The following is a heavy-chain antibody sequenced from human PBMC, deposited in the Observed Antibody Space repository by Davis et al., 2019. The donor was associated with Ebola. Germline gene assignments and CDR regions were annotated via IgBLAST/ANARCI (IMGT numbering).Heavy chain of an antibody. CDR3: ARDLAGFGYTYSGDYYYGMDV. D-gene: IGHD5-18*01. V-gene: IGHV3-7*03. CDR1: GITFSTYW. Sequence: GESLKISCAASGITFSTYWMSWVRQAPGKGLEWVANIKKDGSEKYYVDSVKDRFTISRDNAKNSLYLQMNRLGVEDTAVYYCARDLAGFGYTYSGDYYYGMDVWGQGTTVTVSS. CDR2: IKKDGSEK. J-gene: IGHJ6*02.